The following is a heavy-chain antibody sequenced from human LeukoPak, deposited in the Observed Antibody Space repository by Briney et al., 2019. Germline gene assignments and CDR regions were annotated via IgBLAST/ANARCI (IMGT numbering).Heavy chain of an antibody. CDR3: ARDGLLPEGYSSGWYNWGSDY. D-gene: IGHD6-19*01. CDR1: GYTFTSYG. Sequence: GASVTVFCKASGYTFTSYGISWVRQAPGQGLEWMGWISAYNGNTNYEQKLQGRVTMTTDTSTSTAYLELRSLRSDDTAVYYCARDGLLPEGYSSGWYNWGSDYWGQGTLGTVSS. J-gene: IGHJ4*02. CDR2: ISAYNGNT. V-gene: IGHV1-18*01.